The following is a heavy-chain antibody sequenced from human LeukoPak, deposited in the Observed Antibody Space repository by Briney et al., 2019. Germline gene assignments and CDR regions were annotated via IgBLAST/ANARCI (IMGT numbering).Heavy chain of an antibody. D-gene: IGHD1-1*01. CDR1: GFTFSSYE. Sequence: GGSLRPSCAASGFTFSSYEMNWVRQAPGKGLEWVSYISSSGSTIYYADSVKGRFTISRDNAKNSLYLQMNSLRAEDTAVYYCASYRRGVPRERLYDYWGQGTLVTVSS. V-gene: IGHV3-48*03. CDR2: ISSSGSTI. CDR3: ASYRRGVPRERLYDY. J-gene: IGHJ4*02.